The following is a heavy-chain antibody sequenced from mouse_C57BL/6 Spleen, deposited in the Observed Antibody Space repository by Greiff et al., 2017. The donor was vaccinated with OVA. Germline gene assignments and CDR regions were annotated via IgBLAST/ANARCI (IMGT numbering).Heavy chain of an antibody. CDR2: IDPSDSYT. D-gene: IGHD2-1*01. CDR3: ARGGVYGNYGS. Sequence: VQLQQPGAELVKPGASVKLSCKASGYTFTSYWMQWVKQRPGQGLAWLGEIDPSDSYTNYNQKFKGKATLTVDTSSSTAYMQLSSLTSEDSAVYYCARGGVYGNYGSWGQGTSVTVSS. J-gene: IGHJ4*01. V-gene: IGHV1-50*01. CDR1: GYTFTSYW.